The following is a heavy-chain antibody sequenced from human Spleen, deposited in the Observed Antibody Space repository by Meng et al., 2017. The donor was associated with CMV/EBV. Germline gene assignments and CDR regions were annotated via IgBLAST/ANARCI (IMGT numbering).Heavy chain of an antibody. CDR1: GFTFSSYG. D-gene: IGHD3-3*01. CDR2: ISFDGTNI. Sequence: GESLKISCAASGFTFSSYGMHWVRQAPGKGLEWVAIISFDGTNIYYADSVRGRFTLSRDNSKNTVFLQMTNLRADDTAVYYCARVDTAYDLPFDYWGQGTLVTVSS. CDR3: ARVDTAYDLPFDY. J-gene: IGHJ4*02. V-gene: IGHV3-30*19.